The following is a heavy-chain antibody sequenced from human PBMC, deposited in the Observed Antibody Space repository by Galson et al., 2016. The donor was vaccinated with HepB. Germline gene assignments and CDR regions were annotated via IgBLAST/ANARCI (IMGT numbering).Heavy chain of an antibody. D-gene: IGHD2/OR15-2a*01. Sequence: SLRFSCAASGFSFGRFGMTWVRQAPGKGLEVVSSISRGGDSRDYADSVKGRFTISRDNSMNTLSLQMNSLRADDTAVYYCAKRHEYCPPVGCSVDSWGQGTLVSVSS. CDR2: ISRGGDSR. CDR3: AKRHEYCPPVGCSVDS. CDR1: GFSFGRFG. J-gene: IGHJ4*02. V-gene: IGHV3-23*01.